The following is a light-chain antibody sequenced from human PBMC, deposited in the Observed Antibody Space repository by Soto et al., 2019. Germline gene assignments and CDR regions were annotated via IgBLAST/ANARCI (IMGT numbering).Light chain of an antibody. CDR1: SSNIGSNY. Sequence: QPVLTQPPSASGTPGQRVSLSCSGSSSNIGSNYVYWYQQLPGTAPKLLIYRNNQRPSGVPDRFSGSKSGTSASLAISGLRSEDEADYYCAAWDDSLSGLVFGGGTQLTVL. CDR3: AAWDDSLSGLV. CDR2: RNN. J-gene: IGLJ2*01. V-gene: IGLV1-47*01.